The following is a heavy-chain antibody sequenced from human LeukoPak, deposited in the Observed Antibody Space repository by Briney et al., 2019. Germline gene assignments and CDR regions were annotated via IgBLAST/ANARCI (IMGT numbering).Heavy chain of an antibody. CDR1: GFTFSNAW. V-gene: IGHV3-23*01. Sequence: GGSLRLSCAASGFTFSNAWMSWVRLAPGKGLEWVSGITGSGDTTNYADSVRGRFTISRDSSKNTLYLQMNNLGAEDTAVYFCAKGKWETASYDPWDYWGQGTLVTVSS. D-gene: IGHD2-21*02. CDR2: ITGSGDTT. CDR3: AKGKWETASYDPWDY. J-gene: IGHJ4*02.